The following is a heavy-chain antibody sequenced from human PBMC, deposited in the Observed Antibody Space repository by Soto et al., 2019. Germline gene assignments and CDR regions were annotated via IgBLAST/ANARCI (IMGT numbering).Heavy chain of an antibody. D-gene: IGHD1-20*01. CDR1: GFTFSSFD. CDR2: IGGAGDT. Sequence: EVQLVESGGGLVQPGGSLRLSCAASGFTFSSFDMHWVRQATGKGLEWVSGIGGAGDTYYPDSVEGRFTISRENAKNSLYLQMNSLRAGDTAVYYCVTGRPTHWYSWGQGTLGTVSS. J-gene: IGHJ5*02. V-gene: IGHV3-13*01. CDR3: VTGRPTHWYS.